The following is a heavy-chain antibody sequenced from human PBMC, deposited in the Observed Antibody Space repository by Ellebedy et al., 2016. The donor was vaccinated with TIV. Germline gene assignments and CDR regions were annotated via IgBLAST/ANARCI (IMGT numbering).Heavy chain of an antibody. CDR1: GGSMSSYY. CDR2: INHSGST. CDR3: ARGSPLGQNWFDP. V-gene: IGHV4-34*01. Sequence: SETLSLTCTVSGGSMSSYYWSWIRQPPGKGLEWIGEINHSGSTNYNPSLKSRVTISVDTSKNQFSLKLSSVTAADTAVYYCARGSPLGQNWFDPWGQGTLVTVSS. J-gene: IGHJ5*02. D-gene: IGHD6-6*01.